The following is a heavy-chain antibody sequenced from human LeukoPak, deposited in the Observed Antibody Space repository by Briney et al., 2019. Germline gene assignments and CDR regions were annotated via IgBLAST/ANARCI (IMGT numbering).Heavy chain of an antibody. Sequence: SVKVSCKASGGTFSSYAISWVRQAPGQGLEWMGRIIPILGIANYAQKFQGRVTITADKSTSTAYMELSSLRSEDTAVYYCARVSGDYGDYLFDYRGQGTLVTVSS. J-gene: IGHJ4*02. D-gene: IGHD4-17*01. CDR2: IIPILGIA. V-gene: IGHV1-69*04. CDR1: GGTFSSYA. CDR3: ARVSGDYGDYLFDY.